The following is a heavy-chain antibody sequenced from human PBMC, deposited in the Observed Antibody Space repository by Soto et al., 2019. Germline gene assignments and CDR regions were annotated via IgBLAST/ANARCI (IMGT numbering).Heavy chain of an antibody. CDR3: AGVVVGATRHSDVDH. V-gene: IGHV4-39*01. CDR1: GGSITSSSYY. J-gene: IGHJ4*02. CDR2: IYYSGRS. D-gene: IGHD2-15*01. Sequence: PSETLSLTCTVSGGSITSSSYYWGWIRQPPGKGLEWIGGIYYSGRSYYNPSLKSRVTMSVDTSKNQFSLNLKSVTAADTATYYCAGVVVGATRHSDVDHWGQGTLVTVSS.